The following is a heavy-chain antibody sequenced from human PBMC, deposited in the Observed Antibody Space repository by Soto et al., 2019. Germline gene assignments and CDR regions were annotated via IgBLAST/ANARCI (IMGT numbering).Heavy chain of an antibody. D-gene: IGHD6-19*01. CDR3: AVAVDHLNWYDP. J-gene: IGHJ5*02. CDR2: INAGNGNT. Sequence: ASVKVSCKASGYTFTSYAMHWVRQAPGQRLEWMGWINAGNGNTKYSQKFQGRVTITRDTSASTAYMELSSLRSEDTAVYYCAVAVDHLNWYDPWGQGTLVTVSA. CDR1: GYTFTSYA. V-gene: IGHV1-3*01.